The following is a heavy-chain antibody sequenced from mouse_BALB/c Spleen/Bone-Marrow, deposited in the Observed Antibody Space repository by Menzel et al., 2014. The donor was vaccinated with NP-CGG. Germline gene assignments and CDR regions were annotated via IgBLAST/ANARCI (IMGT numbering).Heavy chain of an antibody. CDR2: IDPANGST. CDR3: ARSYGSSPFDY. CDR1: GFNIKDTY. D-gene: IGHD1-1*01. V-gene: IGHV14-3*02. Sequence: EVQGVESGAELVKPGASVKLSCTASGFNIKDTYMHWVKQRPKQGLEWIGRIDPANGSTKYDPKFQGKATITADTSSNTAYLQLSSLTSEDTAVYYCARSYGSSPFDYWGQGTTLTVSS. J-gene: IGHJ2*01.